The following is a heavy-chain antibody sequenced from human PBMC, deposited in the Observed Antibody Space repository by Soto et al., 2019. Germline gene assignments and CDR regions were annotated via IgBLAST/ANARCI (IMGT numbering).Heavy chain of an antibody. CDR2: VNPSGGST. CDR1: GYTFTSYY. D-gene: IGHD1-26*01. Sequence: AASVKVSCKASGYTFTSYYMHWVRQAPGQGLEWMGIVNPSGGSTSYADSVQGRFTISRDNAKNTLYLQMNSLRVEDTAVYYCARELDREPYWGQGTLVTVSS. CDR3: ARELDREPY. J-gene: IGHJ4*02. V-gene: IGHV1-46*04.